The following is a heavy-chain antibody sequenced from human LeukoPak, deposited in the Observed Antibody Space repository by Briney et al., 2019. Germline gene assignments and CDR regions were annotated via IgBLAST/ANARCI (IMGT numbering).Heavy chain of an antibody. J-gene: IGHJ4*02. V-gene: IGHV4-59*01. D-gene: IGHD4-17*01. CDR1: GGSISGYH. CDR2: IYYSGST. Sequence: SETLSLTCTVSGGSISGYHWSWIRQPAGKGLECIGNIYYSGSTNYNPSLKSRVTISVDTSKNQFSLKLSSVTAADTAVYYCARSTVTAAPLFYWGQGTLVTVSS. CDR3: ARSTVTAAPLFY.